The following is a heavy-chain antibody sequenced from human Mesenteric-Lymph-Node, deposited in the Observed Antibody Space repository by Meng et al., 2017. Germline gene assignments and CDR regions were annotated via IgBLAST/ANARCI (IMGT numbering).Heavy chain of an antibody. D-gene: IGHD1-1*01. Sequence: QVQLQQWGAGLLKPSETLYLPCDVYGVSFSGNYWSWVRQSPGKGLEWIGEINHSGSTNYIPSLKSRVSISVDTSKNQFSLKLSSVTAADTAVYYCGGGRGNVYWGQGTRVTVDS. J-gene: IGHJ4*02. CDR2: INHSGST. CDR3: GGGRGNVY. CDR1: GVSFSGNY. V-gene: IGHV4-34*01.